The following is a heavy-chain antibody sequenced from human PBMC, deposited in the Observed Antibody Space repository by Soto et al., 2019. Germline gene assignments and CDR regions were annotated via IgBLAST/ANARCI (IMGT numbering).Heavy chain of an antibody. J-gene: IGHJ4*01. CDR1: GISFSNYA. CDR3: AKMERLYGVSVAFDS. V-gene: IGHV3-23*01. Sequence: GGSLRLSCAASGISFSNYAISWVRQAPGKGLEWISAISGDGVTKLYADSVRGRFTISRDNAANTLYLHMSGLRAEDTALYFCAKMERLYGVSVAFDSW. CDR2: ISGDGVTK. D-gene: IGHD6-19*01.